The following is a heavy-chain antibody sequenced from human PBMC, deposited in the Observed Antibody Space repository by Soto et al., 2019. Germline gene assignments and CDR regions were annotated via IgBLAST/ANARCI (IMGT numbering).Heavy chain of an antibody. CDR3: ARDQGDIVVVPAAHDAFDI. J-gene: IGHJ3*02. CDR2: INPNSGGT. D-gene: IGHD2-2*01. Sequence: ASVKVSCKASGYTSTGYYMHWVRQAPGQGLEWMGWINPNSGGTNYAQKFQGWVTMTRDTSISTAYMELSRLRSDDTAVYYCARDQGDIVVVPAAHDAFDIWGQGTMVTVSS. CDR1: GYTSTGYY. V-gene: IGHV1-2*04.